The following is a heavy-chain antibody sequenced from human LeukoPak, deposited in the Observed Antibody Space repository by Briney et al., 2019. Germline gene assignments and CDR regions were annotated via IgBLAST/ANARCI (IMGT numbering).Heavy chain of an antibody. V-gene: IGHV3-66*01. Sequence: HPGGSLRLSCAASGFTVANDRMSWVRQAPGKGLEWVSTVYGGGNTAYADSVKGRFTISRDNGKNTLFLQMNSLRAEDAAVYYCVRGNDYGGPHYWGQGTLVTVSS. J-gene: IGHJ4*02. CDR3: VRGNDYGGPHY. CDR1: GFTVANDR. CDR2: VYGGGNT. D-gene: IGHD4-23*01.